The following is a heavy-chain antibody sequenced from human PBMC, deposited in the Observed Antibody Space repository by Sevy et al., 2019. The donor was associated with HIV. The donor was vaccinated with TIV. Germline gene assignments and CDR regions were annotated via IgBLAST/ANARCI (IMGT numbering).Heavy chain of an antibody. CDR2: VTSDGTT. CDR1: GLTLTTTG. CDR3: AGGDTTMITDLDY. V-gene: IGHV3-23*01. D-gene: IGHD3-16*01. J-gene: IGHJ4*02. Sequence: GGSLRLSGAASGLTLTTTGMSWVRQAPGKGLEWVAGVTSDGTTYYADSVRDRFTVSRDNSKNTLYLQLNSLRADDTAVFYCAGGDTTMITDLDYWGQGTLVTVSS.